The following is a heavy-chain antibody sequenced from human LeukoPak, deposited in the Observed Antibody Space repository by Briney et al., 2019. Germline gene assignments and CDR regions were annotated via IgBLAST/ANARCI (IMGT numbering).Heavy chain of an antibody. CDR3: ARSRQASGLLSS. J-gene: IGHJ5*02. D-gene: IGHD3-10*01. CDR2: IYDRGPA. Sequence: SQTLSLTCTVSGGAIASGGYSWNWIRRSPGKGLEWIGCIYDRGPAYYNPSLKSRFTISVDRPKNQFFLNVTSLTAADTAVYYCARSRQASGLLSSWGQGTPVVVSS. CDR1: GGAIASGGYS. V-gene: IGHV4-30-2*06.